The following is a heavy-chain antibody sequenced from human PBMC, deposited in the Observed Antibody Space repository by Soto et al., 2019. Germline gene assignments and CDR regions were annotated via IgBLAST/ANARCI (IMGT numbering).Heavy chain of an antibody. CDR3: AGPYYYDSSGPTELDVPSTNYYYYYGMDV. Sequence: SETLSLTCAVYGGSFSGYYWSWIRQPPGKGLEWIGEINHSGSTNYNPSLKSRVTISVDTSKNQFSLKLSSVTAADTAVYYCAGPYYYDSSGPTELDVPSTNYYYYYGMDVWGQGTTVTVSS. CDR1: GGSFSGYY. V-gene: IGHV4-34*01. D-gene: IGHD3-22*01. J-gene: IGHJ6*02. CDR2: INHSGST.